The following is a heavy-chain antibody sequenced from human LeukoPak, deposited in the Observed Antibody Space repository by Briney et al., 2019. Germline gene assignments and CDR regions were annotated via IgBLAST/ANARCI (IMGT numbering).Heavy chain of an antibody. Sequence: GASVKVSCKASGYTFTSYGISWVRQAPGQGLEWMGWISAYNGNTNYAQKLQGRVTMTTDTSTSTAYMELRSLRSDDTAVYYCARDLLVRGWYSWNTPAHHDYRGQGTLVTVSS. CDR2: ISAYNGNT. CDR1: GYTFTSYG. V-gene: IGHV1-18*01. J-gene: IGHJ4*02. D-gene: IGHD6-19*01. CDR3: ARDLLVRGWYSWNTPAHHDY.